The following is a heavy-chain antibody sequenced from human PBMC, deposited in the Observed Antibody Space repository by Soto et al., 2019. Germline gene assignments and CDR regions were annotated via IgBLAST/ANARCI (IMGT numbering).Heavy chain of an antibody. D-gene: IGHD1-1*01. CDR3: AHQTISYTLDV. CDR1: GGSIRGHYW. CDR2: IDLGGAT. V-gene: IGHV4-4*02. J-gene: IGHJ6*02. Sequence: QVQLQESGPGLVKPSGTLSLTCAVSGGSIRGHYWWSWVRQTPGKGLEWIGEIDLGGATYYNPSLKSRVTISTDASKNQLSLKLNSVTAADTAVSYCAHQTISYTLDVWGQGTTFTVSS.